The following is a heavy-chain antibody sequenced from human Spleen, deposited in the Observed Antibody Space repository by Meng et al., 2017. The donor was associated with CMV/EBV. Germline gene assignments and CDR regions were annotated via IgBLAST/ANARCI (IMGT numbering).Heavy chain of an antibody. CDR3: AKQHGGSEFDS. CDR2: IWPTDPDT. D-gene: IGHD2-15*01. CDR1: GERFNTYW. J-gene: IGHJ5*01. Sequence: SGKDSGERFNTYWVGWVRQMPGKGLQWMGIIWPTDPDTRYSPSFRGQVIISVDKSINTAYLEWSSLQASDTAMYYCAKQHGGSEFDSWGQGTLVTVSS. V-gene: IGHV5-51*01.